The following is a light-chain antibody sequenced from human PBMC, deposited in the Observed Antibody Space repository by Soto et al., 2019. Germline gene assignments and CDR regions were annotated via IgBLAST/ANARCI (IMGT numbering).Light chain of an antibody. Sequence: EIVLTQSQGTLSLSPGERATLSCRASQSVTNNYVAWYQQKPGQAPRLLIHDASSRATGIPDRFSGSGSGTDFTLTISRLEPEDFAVYFCQQCATSPLTFGQGTRVDIK. J-gene: IGKJ1*01. V-gene: IGKV3-20*01. CDR3: QQCATSPLT. CDR2: DAS. CDR1: QSVTNNY.